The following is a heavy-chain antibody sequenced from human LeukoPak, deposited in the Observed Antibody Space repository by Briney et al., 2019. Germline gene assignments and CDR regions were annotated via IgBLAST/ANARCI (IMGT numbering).Heavy chain of an antibody. CDR3: ARSPSYDFWSGYRLGY. J-gene: IGHJ4*02. CDR1: GGSFSGYY. V-gene: IGHV4-34*01. Sequence: SETLSLTCAVYGGSFSGYYWSWIRQPPGKGLEWIGEINHSGSTNYNPSLKSRVTISVDTSKNQFSLKLSSVTAADTAVYYCARSPSYDFWSGYRLGYWGQGTLVTVSS. CDR2: INHSGST. D-gene: IGHD3-3*01.